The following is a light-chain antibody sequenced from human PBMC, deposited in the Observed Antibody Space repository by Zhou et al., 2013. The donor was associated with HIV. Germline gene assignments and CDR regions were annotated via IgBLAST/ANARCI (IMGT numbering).Light chain of an antibody. CDR1: QGISSS. J-gene: IGKJ4*01. V-gene: IGKV1-NL1*01. CDR3: QQYYSSPLT. Sequence: GDRVTITCRASQGISSSLAWYQQKPGKAPKLLLYAASRLESGVPSRFSGSGSGTDYTLTISSLQPEDSATYYCQQYYSSPLTFGGGTKVEIK. CDR2: AAS.